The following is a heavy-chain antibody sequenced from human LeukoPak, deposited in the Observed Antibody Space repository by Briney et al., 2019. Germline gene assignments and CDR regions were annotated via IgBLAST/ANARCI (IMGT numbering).Heavy chain of an antibody. CDR1: GGSFSGYY. Sequence: SETLSLTCAVYGGSFSGYYWSWIRQPPGKGLEWIWEINHSASTNYNPSLKSRVTISVDTSKNQFSLKLSSVTAADTAVYYCARHRTGGTYCSSTSCYTPPFDYWGQGTLVTVSS. J-gene: IGHJ4*02. CDR2: INHSAST. CDR3: ARHRTGGTYCSSTSCYTPPFDY. V-gene: IGHV4-34*01. D-gene: IGHD2-2*02.